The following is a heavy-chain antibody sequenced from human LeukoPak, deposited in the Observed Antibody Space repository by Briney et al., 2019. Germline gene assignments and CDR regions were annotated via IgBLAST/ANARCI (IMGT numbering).Heavy chain of an antibody. D-gene: IGHD3-9*01. CDR2: LYTSGST. J-gene: IGHJ5*02. Sequence: QSSETLSLTCTVSGGSVSSYYWSWIRQTAGKGLEWIGRLYTSGSTYYNPSLKSRVTMSVDTSKNQFSLKLRSVTAADTAVYYCAREMGHYDILTGYYNGGPNWFDPWGQGTLVTVSS. CDR3: AREMGHYDILTGYYNGGPNWFDP. V-gene: IGHV4-4*07. CDR1: GGSVSSYY.